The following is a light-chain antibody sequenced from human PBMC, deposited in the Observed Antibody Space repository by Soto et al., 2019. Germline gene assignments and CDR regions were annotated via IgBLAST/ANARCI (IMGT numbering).Light chain of an antibody. Sequence: EIVMTQSPATLSVSPGERATLSCRASQSVSSNLAWYQQKPGQAPRLLIYGASTRATGIPARFSGSGSGTEFTLTISSQQSEDFAVYYCQQYNNWPVTFGGGTKVEIK. CDR1: QSVSSN. J-gene: IGKJ4*01. CDR2: GAS. V-gene: IGKV3-15*01. CDR3: QQYNNWPVT.